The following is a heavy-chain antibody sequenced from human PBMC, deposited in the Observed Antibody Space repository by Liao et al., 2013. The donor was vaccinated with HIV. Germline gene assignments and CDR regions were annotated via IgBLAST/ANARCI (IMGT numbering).Heavy chain of an antibody. CDR3: AGSRLTWVRGFDI. Sequence: QVQLQQWGAGLLKPSETLSLTCAVYGGSFSGYYWSWIRQPPGKGLEWIGEINHSGSTNYNPSLKSRVTISLNTSKNQFSLKLTSVTAADTAVYYCAGSRLTWVRGFDIWGQGTMVTVSS. J-gene: IGHJ3*02. D-gene: IGHD1-26*01. CDR1: GGSFSGYY. V-gene: IGHV4-34*01. CDR2: INHSGST.